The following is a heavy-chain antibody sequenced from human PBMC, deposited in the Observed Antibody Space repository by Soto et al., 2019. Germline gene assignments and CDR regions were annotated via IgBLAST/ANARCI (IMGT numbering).Heavy chain of an antibody. D-gene: IGHD2-15*01. CDR2: IYYSGST. V-gene: IGHV4-30-4*01. CDR1: GGSISSGDYY. CDR3: ARARGARYFDY. Sequence: QVQLQESGPGLVKPSQTLSLTCTVSGGSISSGDYYWSWIRQPPGKGLEWIGYIYYSGSTYYNPSRTRRVTISVDTSKTQFSLKLSSVTAADTAVYYCARARGARYFDYWGQGTLVTVSS. J-gene: IGHJ4*02.